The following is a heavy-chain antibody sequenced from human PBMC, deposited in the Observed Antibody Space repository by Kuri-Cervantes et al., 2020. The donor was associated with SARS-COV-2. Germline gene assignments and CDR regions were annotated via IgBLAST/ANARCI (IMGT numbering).Heavy chain of an antibody. Sequence: GSLRLSCTVSGGSISSYYWSWIRQPPGKGLEWIGYTYYSGSTNYNPSLKGRVTISVDTSKNQFSLKLSSVTAADTAVYYCARGSWNYPFDYWGQGTLVTVSS. CDR3: ARGSWNYPFDY. CDR2: TYYSGST. J-gene: IGHJ4*02. CDR1: GGSISSYY. D-gene: IGHD1-7*01. V-gene: IGHV4-59*01.